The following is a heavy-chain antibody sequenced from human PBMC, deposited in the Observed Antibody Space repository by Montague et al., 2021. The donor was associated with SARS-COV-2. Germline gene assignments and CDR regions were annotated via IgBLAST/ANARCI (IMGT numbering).Heavy chain of an antibody. CDR1: GGSISGYF. D-gene: IGHD6-13*01. CDR2: IYPSGGIFDSGRT. CDR3: ARDSDFSSWHEAEDYFDY. Sequence: SETLSLTCSVSGGSISGYFWSWIRQPAGKGLEWIGRIYPSGGIFDSGRTNYHPPLKSRVTVSIDTSRNQFSLSLNSVTAADTAVYFCARDSDFSSWHEAEDYFDYWGQGILVAVSS. J-gene: IGHJ4*02. V-gene: IGHV4-4*07.